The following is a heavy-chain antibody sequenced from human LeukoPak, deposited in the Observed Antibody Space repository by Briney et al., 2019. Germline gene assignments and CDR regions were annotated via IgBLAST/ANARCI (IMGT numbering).Heavy chain of an antibody. CDR1: GFTFSSYA. CDR3: ASAYYDFWSGFSIDAFDI. J-gene: IGHJ3*02. V-gene: IGHV3-30*04. Sequence: GRSLRLSCAASGFTFSSYAMHWVRQAPGKGLEWVAVISYDGSNKYYADSVKGRFTISRDNSKNTLYLQMNSLRAEDTAVYYCASAYYDFWSGFSIDAFDIWGQGTMVTVSS. D-gene: IGHD3-3*01. CDR2: ISYDGSNK.